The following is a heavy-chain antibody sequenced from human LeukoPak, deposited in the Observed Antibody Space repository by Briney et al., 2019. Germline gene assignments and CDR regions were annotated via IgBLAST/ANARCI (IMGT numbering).Heavy chain of an antibody. CDR1: AFTFSSYA. CDR3: AKGKGTNSGAFDI. D-gene: IGHD1-14*01. V-gene: IGHV3-23*01. J-gene: IGHJ3*02. Sequence: PGGSLRLSCAASAFTFSSYAMSWVRQAPGKGLKWVSTISGSGDITYYADSVTGRFTISRDNSKNTLYLQMNSLRAEDTAVYYCAKGKGTNSGAFDIWGQGTMVIVSS. CDR2: ISGSGDIT.